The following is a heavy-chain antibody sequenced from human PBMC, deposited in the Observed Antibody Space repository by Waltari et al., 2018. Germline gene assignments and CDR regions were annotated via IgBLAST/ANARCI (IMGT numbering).Heavy chain of an antibody. V-gene: IGHV4-38-2*01. J-gene: IGHJ4*02. Sequence: QVQLQESGPGLVKPSETLSLTCAVSGYSISSGYYWGWIRQPPGKGLEWIGSIYHSGSTYYNPSLKSRVTISVDTSKNQFSLKLSSVTAADTAVYYCARSGIAAAGFDYWGQGTLVTVSS. CDR3: ARSGIAAAGFDY. D-gene: IGHD6-13*01. CDR2: IYHSGST. CDR1: GYSISSGYY.